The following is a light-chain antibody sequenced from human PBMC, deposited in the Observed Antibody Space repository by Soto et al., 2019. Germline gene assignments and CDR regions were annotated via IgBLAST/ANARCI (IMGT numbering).Light chain of an antibody. J-gene: IGKJ4*01. CDR1: QSVSSNY. CDR3: QQYSSSPLT. CDR2: GAS. V-gene: IGKV3-20*01. Sequence: EIVLTQSPGTLSLSPGERATLSCRASQSVSSNYLAWYQQKPGQVLRLLIYGASSRATGIPDRFSGSGSGTDFTLTISRLEPEDFAVYHCQQYSSSPLTFRGGTKVEIK.